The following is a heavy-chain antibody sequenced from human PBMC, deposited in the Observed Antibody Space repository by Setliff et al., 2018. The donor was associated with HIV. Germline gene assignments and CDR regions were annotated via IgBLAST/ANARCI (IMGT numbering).Heavy chain of an antibody. CDR3: SRSYCGGDCSLVVDTNWFDP. V-gene: IGHV4-61*01. Sequence: SETLSLTCTVSGGSISSGSYYWSWIRQPPGRGLEWIGYIYYSGITNYSPSLKSRVTLLVDTSKNQFSLRLSSVTAADTAVYYCSRSYCGGDCSLVVDTNWFDPWGQGTLVTVSS. CDR1: GGSISSGSYY. D-gene: IGHD2-21*01. J-gene: IGHJ5*02. CDR2: IYYSGIT.